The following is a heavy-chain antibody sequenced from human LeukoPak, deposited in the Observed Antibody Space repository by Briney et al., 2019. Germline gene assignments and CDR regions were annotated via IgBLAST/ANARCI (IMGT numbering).Heavy chain of an antibody. CDR1: GFTFDDCA. Sequence: GRSLRPSCAASGFTFDDCAMHWVRQAPGKGLEWVSGISWNSGSIGYADSVKGRFTISRDNAKNSLYLQMNSLRAEDTALYYCAKDPQLGAADWGQGTLVTVSS. CDR3: AKDPQLGAAD. V-gene: IGHV3-9*01. CDR2: ISWNSGSI. D-gene: IGHD6-25*01. J-gene: IGHJ4*02.